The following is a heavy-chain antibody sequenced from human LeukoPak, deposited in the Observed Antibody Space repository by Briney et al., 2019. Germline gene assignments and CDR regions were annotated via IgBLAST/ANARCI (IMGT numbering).Heavy chain of an antibody. CDR1: GFIVSSNH. CDR3: AKRSPIAATGTRRLED. J-gene: IGHJ4*02. V-gene: IGHV3-53*01. Sequence: EGSLRLSCAASGFIVSSNHMSWVRQAPGKGLEWVSIIYSGGDTYYADSVRGRFTISRDNSKNTLYLQMNSLRAEDTAVYYCAKRSPIAATGTRRLEDWGQGTLVTVPS. CDR2: IYSGGDT. D-gene: IGHD6-13*01.